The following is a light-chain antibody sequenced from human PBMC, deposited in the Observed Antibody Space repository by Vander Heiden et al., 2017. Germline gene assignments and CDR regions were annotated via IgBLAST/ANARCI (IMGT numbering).Light chain of an antibody. J-gene: IGKJ3*01. CDR1: QSISSW. V-gene: IGKV1-5*01. CDR3: RQDYSSFFT. Sequence: GDRVTITCRASQSISSWLAWYQQKPGKAPKLLIYDASSLESGVPSRFSGSGSAREFTLTIISLQPDDFATSYCRQDYSSFFTFGHGTKVDIK. CDR2: DAS.